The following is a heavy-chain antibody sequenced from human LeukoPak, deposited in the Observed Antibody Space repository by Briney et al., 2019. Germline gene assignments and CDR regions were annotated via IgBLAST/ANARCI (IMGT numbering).Heavy chain of an antibody. D-gene: IGHD3-10*01. CDR1: GFTFSSYG. CDR2: IWDDGSKN. V-gene: IGHV3-33*06. J-gene: IGHJ4*02. Sequence: GRSLRLSCAASGFTFSSYGMHWVRQAPGKGLEWVALIWDDGSKNYYADSVKGRFTIYRDNSKNTLYLQMTSLRAEDTAVYYCAKDHSTHYYGSGTYGPRGYSDYWGQGTLVTVSS. CDR3: AKDHSTHYYGSGTYGPRGYSDY.